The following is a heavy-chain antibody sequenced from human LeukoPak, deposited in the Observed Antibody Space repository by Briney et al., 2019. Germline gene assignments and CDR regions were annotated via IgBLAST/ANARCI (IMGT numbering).Heavy chain of an antibody. CDR3: ARDPYGDYEDNYYYGLDV. Sequence: GASVKVSCKASGYTFTGYYMHWVRQAPGQGLEWMGWINPNTGGTNYAQKFQGRVSITRDTSISTAYMELSRLRSDDTAVYYCARDPYGDYEDNYYYGLDVWGQGTTVTVSS. CDR1: GYTFTGYY. V-gene: IGHV1-2*02. D-gene: IGHD4-17*01. J-gene: IGHJ6*02. CDR2: INPNTGGT.